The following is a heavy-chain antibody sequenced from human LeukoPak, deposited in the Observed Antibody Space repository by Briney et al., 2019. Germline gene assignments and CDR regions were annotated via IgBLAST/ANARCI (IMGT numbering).Heavy chain of an antibody. V-gene: IGHV1-3*01. D-gene: IGHD3-9*01. J-gene: IGHJ6*02. Sequence: FQGRVTITRDTSASTAYMELSSLRSEDTAVYYCARGVGIFGVDVWGQGTTVTVSS. CDR3: ARGVGIFGVDV.